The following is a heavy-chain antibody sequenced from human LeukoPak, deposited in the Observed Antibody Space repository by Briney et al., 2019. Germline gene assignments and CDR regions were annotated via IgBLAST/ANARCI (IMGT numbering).Heavy chain of an antibody. J-gene: IGHJ4*02. V-gene: IGHV1-18*01. D-gene: IGHD6-19*01. Sequence: ASVKVSCKASGYTFTSYGISWVRQAPGQGLEWMGWISAYNGNTNYAQKLQGRVTMTTDTSTSTAYMELRSLRSDDTAVYYCARDLGAAVAGTYFVGYWGQGTLVTVSS. CDR3: ARDLGAAVAGTYFVGY. CDR1: GYTFTSYG. CDR2: ISAYNGNT.